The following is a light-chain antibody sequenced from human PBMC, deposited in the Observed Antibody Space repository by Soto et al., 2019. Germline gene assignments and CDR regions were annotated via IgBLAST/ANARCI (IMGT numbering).Light chain of an antibody. V-gene: IGKV1D-16*01. CDR2: VAS. CDR1: QGINNW. Sequence: DIQVTQSPSSLSASVGDRVTITCRASQGINNWLAWYQQKPDKAPKPLIYVASRLHSGVPSRFSGSGSGTDFTLTISSLRPEDFATYYCLQYSTYPVTFGRGTKVEI. CDR3: LQYSTYPVT. J-gene: IGKJ4*01.